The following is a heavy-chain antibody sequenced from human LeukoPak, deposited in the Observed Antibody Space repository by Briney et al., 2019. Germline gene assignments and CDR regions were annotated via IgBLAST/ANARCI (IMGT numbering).Heavy chain of an antibody. J-gene: IGHJ6*02. D-gene: IGHD2-2*01. CDR3: SRTDCSITNCPVAMDV. Sequence: PGGSLRLSCAASGFTFSSYSMNWVRQAPGKGLEWVSSISSSSGFIYYADSVRGRLTISRDNAKNSLFLQMNSLRAEDTAVYYCSRTDCSITNCPVAMDVWGQGTTVTVSS. CDR2: ISSSSGFI. V-gene: IGHV3-21*01. CDR1: GFTFSSYS.